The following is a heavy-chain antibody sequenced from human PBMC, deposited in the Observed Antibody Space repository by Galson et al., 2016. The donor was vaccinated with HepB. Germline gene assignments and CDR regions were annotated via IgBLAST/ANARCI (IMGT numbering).Heavy chain of an antibody. CDR3: AREGYYDSSGPRRGWYFDL. CDR1: GGSVSSGSCY. CDR2: IYYSGST. D-gene: IGHD3-22*01. V-gene: IGHV4-61*01. Sequence: SETLSLTCTVSGGSVSSGSCYWSWIRQPPGKGLEWIGYIYYSGSTNYNPPLKSRVTISVDTSKNQFSLKLSSVTAADTAVYYCAREGYYDSSGPRRGWYFDLWGRGTLVTVSS. J-gene: IGHJ2*01.